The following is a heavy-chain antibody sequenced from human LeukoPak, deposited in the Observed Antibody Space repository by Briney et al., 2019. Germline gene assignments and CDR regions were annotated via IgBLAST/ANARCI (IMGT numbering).Heavy chain of an antibody. CDR3: ARDKNYVWGSYRYPSMDV. CDR1: GFTFSSYS. CDR2: ISSSSSYI. Sequence: GGSLRLSCAASGFTFSSYSMNWVRQAPGKGLEWVSSISSSSSYIYYADSVKGRFTISRDNAKNSLYLQMNSLRAEDTAVYYCARDKNYVWGSYRYPSMDVWGKGTTVTVSS. J-gene: IGHJ6*03. V-gene: IGHV3-21*01. D-gene: IGHD3-16*02.